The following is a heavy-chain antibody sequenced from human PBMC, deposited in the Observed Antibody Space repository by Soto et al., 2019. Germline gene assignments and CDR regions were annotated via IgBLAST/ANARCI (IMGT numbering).Heavy chain of an antibody. D-gene: IGHD5-12*01. CDR3: ARLRDGYNLDY. J-gene: IGHJ4*02. V-gene: IGHV3-64*01. CDR1: GFTFSSHA. Sequence: PGGSLRLSCAASGFTFSSHAMHWVRQAPGKGLEYVSAITSNGGYTCYANSVKGRFTISRDNSKNTLYLQMGSLRAEDMAVYYCARLRDGYNLDYWGQGTLVTVSS. CDR2: ITSNGGYT.